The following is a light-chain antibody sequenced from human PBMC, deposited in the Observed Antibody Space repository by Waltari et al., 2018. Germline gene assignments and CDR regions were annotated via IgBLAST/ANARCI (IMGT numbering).Light chain of an antibody. V-gene: IGLV2-8*01. J-gene: IGLJ3*02. CDR3: SSYAGSNNYWV. CDR1: SSDVGGYNY. CDR2: EVT. Sequence: QSALTQPPSASGSPGQSVTISCTGTSSDVGGYNYVSWYQQYPGRAPKLMIYEVTKRPSGFPDRFSGSKSGNTASLTVSGLQSDHEADYYCSSYAGSNNYWVFGGGTTLTVL.